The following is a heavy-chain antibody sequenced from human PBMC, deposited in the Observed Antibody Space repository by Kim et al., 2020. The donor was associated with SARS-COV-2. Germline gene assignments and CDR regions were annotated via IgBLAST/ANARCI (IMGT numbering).Heavy chain of an antibody. CDR1: GFKLRNYG. Sequence: GGSLRLSCVASGFKLRNYGMHWVRQAPGKGLEWVAVIWYDGSNEQYGDSVKGRFTVSRDNSKNTMYLQMNSLRAEDTAVYYCARDPDFYSSGTNGMDVWGQGTTLTVSS. V-gene: IGHV3-33*01. CDR3: ARDPDFYSSGTNGMDV. CDR2: IWYDGSNE. D-gene: IGHD3-10*01. J-gene: IGHJ6*02.